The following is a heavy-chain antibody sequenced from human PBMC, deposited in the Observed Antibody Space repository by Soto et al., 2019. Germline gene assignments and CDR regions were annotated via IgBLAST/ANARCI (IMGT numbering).Heavy chain of an antibody. CDR1: GFTFGSYG. Sequence: QVQLVESGGGVVQPGRSLRLSCAASGFTFGSYGMHWVRQTATKGLEWVAVVSYDGSNKYYADSVKGRFTISRDNSKNTLYLQMPSLRTDDTAVYYCAKDVRDLRNDYFLDYWGQGTLVTVSS. V-gene: IGHV3-30*18. CDR3: AKDVRDLRNDYFLDY. CDR2: VSYDGSNK. D-gene: IGHD3-16*01. J-gene: IGHJ4*02.